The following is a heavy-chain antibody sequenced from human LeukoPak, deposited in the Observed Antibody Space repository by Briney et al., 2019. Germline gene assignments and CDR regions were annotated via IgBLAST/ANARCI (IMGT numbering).Heavy chain of an antibody. J-gene: IGHJ6*02. V-gene: IGHV1-69*13. Sequence: ASVTVSCTASGGTFSSYAISWVRQAPGQGLEWMGGIIPIFGTANYAQKFQGRVTITADESTSTAYMELSSLRSEDTAVYYCARGPEHYYYYGMDAWGQGTTVTVSS. CDR1: GGTFSSYA. CDR2: IIPIFGTA. CDR3: ARGPEHYYYYGMDA.